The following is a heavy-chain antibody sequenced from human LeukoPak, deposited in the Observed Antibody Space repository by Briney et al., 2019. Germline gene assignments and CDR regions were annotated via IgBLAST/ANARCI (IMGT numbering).Heavy chain of an antibody. CDR3: ASSPGSLRFEY. CDR1: GGSISSYY. CDR2: IYYSGST. J-gene: IGHJ4*02. V-gene: IGHV4-59*01. Sequence: PSETLSLTCTVSGGSISSYYWSWIRQPPGKGLEWIGYIYYSGSTNYNPSLKSRVTISVDTSKNQFSLKLSSVTAADTAVYYCASSPGSLRFEYWGQGTLVTVSS.